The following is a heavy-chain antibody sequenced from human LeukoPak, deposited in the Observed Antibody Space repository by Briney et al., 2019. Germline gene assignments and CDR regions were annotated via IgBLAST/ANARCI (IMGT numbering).Heavy chain of an antibody. CDR1: GLTLGNYW. D-gene: IGHD1-26*01. Sequence: GGSLRLSCAASGLTLGNYWMSWVRQAPGKGLEWVSTISSGSDYIYYADSVRGRFTISRDNFRNSVFLEVNSLRAEDTAIYYCARDLSLAMPGGFDYWGQGILVTVSS. J-gene: IGHJ4*02. V-gene: IGHV3-21*01. CDR3: ARDLSLAMPGGFDY. CDR2: ISSGSDYI.